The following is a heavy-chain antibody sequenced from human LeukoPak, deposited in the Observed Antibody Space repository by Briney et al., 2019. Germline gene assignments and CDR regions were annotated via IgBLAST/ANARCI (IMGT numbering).Heavy chain of an antibody. CDR3: ARRRRPDIVVVPAAIDGYYYYYYGMDV. J-gene: IGHJ6*02. Sequence: PSETLSLTCAVYGGSFSGYYWSWIRQPPGKGLEWIGEINHSGSTNYNPSLTSRVTISVDTSKNQFSLQLSSVTAADTAVYYCARRRRPDIVVVPAAIDGYYYYYYGMDVWGQGTTVTVSS. D-gene: IGHD2-2*01. CDR1: GGSFSGYY. V-gene: IGHV4-34*01. CDR2: INHSGST.